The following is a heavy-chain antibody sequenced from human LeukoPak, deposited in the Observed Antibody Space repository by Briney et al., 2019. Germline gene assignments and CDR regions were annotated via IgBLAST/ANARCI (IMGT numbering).Heavy chain of an antibody. V-gene: IGHV1-2*04. CDR2: INPNSGGT. CDR1: GYTFTGYY. Sequence: ASVKVPCKASGYTFTGYYMHWVRQAPGQGLEWMGWINPNSGGTNYAQKFQGWVTMTRDTSISTAYMELSRLRSDDTAVYYCARVPLWSYYGMDVWGQGTTVTVSS. CDR3: ARVPLWSYYGMDV. J-gene: IGHJ6*02. D-gene: IGHD3-10*01.